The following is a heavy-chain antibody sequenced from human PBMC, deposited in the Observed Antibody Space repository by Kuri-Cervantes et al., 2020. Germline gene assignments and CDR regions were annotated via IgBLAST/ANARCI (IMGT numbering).Heavy chain of an antibody. CDR3: ATDLVGNYVAFDY. J-gene: IGHJ4*02. Sequence: ASVKVSCKASGYIFTSYGISWVRQAPGQGLEWMGWMNPNSGNTGYAQKFQGRVTMTRNTSISTAYMELSSLRSEDTAVYYCATDLVGNYVAFDYWGQGTLVTVSS. D-gene: IGHD1-7*01. CDR1: GYIFTSYG. V-gene: IGHV1-8*02. CDR2: MNPNSGNT.